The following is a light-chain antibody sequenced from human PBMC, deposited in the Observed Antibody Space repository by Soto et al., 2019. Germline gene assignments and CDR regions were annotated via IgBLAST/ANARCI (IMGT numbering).Light chain of an antibody. CDR1: SSDVGGYNY. Sequence: QSALTQPASVSGSPGQSITISCTGTSSDVGGYNYVSWYQQHPGKAPKLIIYEVSDRPSGVSDRFSGSKSGNTASLTISGLQAEDEADYYCSSFTTINTLEVFGGGTKVTVL. CDR2: EVS. J-gene: IGLJ3*02. V-gene: IGLV2-14*01. CDR3: SSFTTINTLEV.